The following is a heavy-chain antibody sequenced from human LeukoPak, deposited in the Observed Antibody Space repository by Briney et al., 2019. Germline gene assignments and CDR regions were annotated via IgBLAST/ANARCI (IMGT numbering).Heavy chain of an antibody. CDR2: INPSADRT. Sequence: GASVKVSCKASGYTFTSYYLHWVRQAPGQGPEWMGVINPSADRTTYAQKFQGRVTMTRDMSPSKVSMGLSSLGALDPPGYYFARGESWEHSGSPQDAFDIWGQGTKVTVSS. V-gene: IGHV1-46*01. J-gene: IGHJ3*02. CDR1: GYTFTSYY. CDR3: ARGESWEHSGSPQDAFDI. D-gene: IGHD1-26*01.